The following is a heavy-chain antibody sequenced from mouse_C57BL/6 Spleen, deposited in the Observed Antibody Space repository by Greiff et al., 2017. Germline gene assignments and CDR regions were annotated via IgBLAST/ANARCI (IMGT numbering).Heavy chain of an antibody. D-gene: IGHD1-1*01. J-gene: IGHJ2*01. CDR1: GFTFSDYG. Sequence: EVMLVESGGGLVKPGGSLKLSCAASGFTFSDYGMHWVRQAPEKGLEWVAYISSGSSTIYYADTVKGRFTISRDNAKNTLFLQMTSLRSEDTAMYYCARLCYGSSDLYFDYWGQGTTLTVSS. CDR3: ARLCYGSSDLYFDY. V-gene: IGHV5-17*01. CDR2: ISSGSSTI.